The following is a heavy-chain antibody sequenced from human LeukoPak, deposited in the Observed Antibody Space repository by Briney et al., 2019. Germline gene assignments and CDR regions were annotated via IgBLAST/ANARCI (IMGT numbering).Heavy chain of an antibody. Sequence: GGSLRLSCAASGFTFDDYAMHWVRQAPGKGLEWVSLISWDGGSTYYADSVKGRFTISRDNSKNSLYLQMNSLRAEDMALYYCAKDGVPFGGVIAHYFDYWGQGTLVTVSS. CDR1: GFTFDDYA. CDR3: AKDGVPFGGVIAHYFDY. J-gene: IGHJ4*02. CDR2: ISWDGGST. V-gene: IGHV3-43D*03. D-gene: IGHD3-16*02.